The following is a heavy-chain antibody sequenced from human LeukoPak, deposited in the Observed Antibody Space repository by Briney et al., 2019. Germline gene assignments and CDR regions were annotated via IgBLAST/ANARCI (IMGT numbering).Heavy chain of an antibody. D-gene: IGHD3-10*01. V-gene: IGHV4-61*02. CDR3: AGGASSGIYYYYMDV. Sequence: PSETLSLTCTVSGGSISSGSYYWSWIRQPAGKGLEWIGRIYTSGSTNYNPSLKSRVTISVDTSKNQFSLKLSSVTAADTAVYYCAGGASSGIYYYYMDVWGKGTTVTVSS. J-gene: IGHJ6*03. CDR2: IYTSGST. CDR1: GGSISSGSYY.